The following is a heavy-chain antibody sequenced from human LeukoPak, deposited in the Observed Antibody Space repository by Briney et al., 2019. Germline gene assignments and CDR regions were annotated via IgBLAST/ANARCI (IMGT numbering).Heavy chain of an antibody. V-gene: IGHV3-23*01. CDR1: GGSFSGYY. J-gene: IGHJ4*02. D-gene: IGHD6-13*01. CDR2: ISGSGGST. CDR3: ANWAAAGSYYFDY. Sequence: ETLSLTCAVYGGSFSGYYWSWIRQAPGKGLEWVSAISGSGGSTYYADSVKGRFTISRDNSKNTLYLQMNSLRAEDTAVYYCANWAAAGSYYFDYWGQGTLVTVSS.